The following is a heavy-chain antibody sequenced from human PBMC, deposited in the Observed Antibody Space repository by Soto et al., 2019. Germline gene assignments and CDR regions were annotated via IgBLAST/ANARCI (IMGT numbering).Heavy chain of an antibody. Sequence: GGSLRLSCAASGFTVNTNYMSWVRQAPGKGLEWVSVIYRGGSTFYADSVKGRFAISRHNSENTLYLQMNSLRPEDTAVYYCTREFEDYYGSGAYFRWFDPWGQGTLVTVSS. D-gene: IGHD3-10*01. CDR2: IYRGGST. J-gene: IGHJ5*02. CDR3: TREFEDYYGSGAYFRWFDP. CDR1: GFTVNTNY. V-gene: IGHV3-53*04.